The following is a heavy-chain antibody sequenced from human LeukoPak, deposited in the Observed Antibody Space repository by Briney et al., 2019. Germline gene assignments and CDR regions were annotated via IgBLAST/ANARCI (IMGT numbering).Heavy chain of an antibody. V-gene: IGHV3-7*01. CDR3: ARDRWGYSYGGD. D-gene: IGHD5-12*01. CDR1: GFTFSNYF. J-gene: IGHJ4*02. Sequence: PGGSLRLSCAASGFTFSNYFMSWIRQAPGKGLDWVANIKQDGSEIYYVDSVKGRFTISRDNAKNSLYLQMNSLRAEDTAVYYCARDRWGYSYGGDWGQGTLVTVSS. CDR2: IKQDGSEI.